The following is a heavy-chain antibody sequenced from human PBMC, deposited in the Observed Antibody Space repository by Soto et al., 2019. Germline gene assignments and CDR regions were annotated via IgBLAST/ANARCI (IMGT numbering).Heavy chain of an antibody. CDR2: ISYSGST. Sequence: SETLSLTCTASGGSIISDYWSWIRQPPGKGLEWIGYISYSGSTNYNPSLKSLVTISVDTSRNQFSLNLSSVTAADTAVYYCARVLSGSSLFDYWGQGTLVTVSS. CDR3: ARVLSGSSLFDY. V-gene: IGHV4-59*01. J-gene: IGHJ4*02. CDR1: GGSIISDY. D-gene: IGHD1-26*01.